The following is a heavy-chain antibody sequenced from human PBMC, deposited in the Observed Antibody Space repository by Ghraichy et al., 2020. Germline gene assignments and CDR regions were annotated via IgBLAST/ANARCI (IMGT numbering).Heavy chain of an antibody. V-gene: IGHV4-34*01. Sequence: SETLSLTCAVYGGSFSGYYWSWIRQPPGKGLEWIGEINHSGSPNYNPSLKSRVTISVDTSKNQFSLKLSSVTAADTAVYYCARGGYYYDSSDKRYYYSGMDVWGPGTTVTVSS. CDR3: ARGGYYYDSSDKRYYYSGMDV. CDR2: INHSGSP. CDR1: GGSFSGYY. D-gene: IGHD3-22*01. J-gene: IGHJ6*02.